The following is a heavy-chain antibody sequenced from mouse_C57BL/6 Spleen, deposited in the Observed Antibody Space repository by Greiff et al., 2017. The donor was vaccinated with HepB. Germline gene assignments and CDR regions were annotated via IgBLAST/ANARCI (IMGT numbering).Heavy chain of an antibody. V-gene: IGHV5-6*01. CDR3: ARHRTNWDDAMDY. CDR2: ISSGGSYT. CDR1: GFTFSSYG. J-gene: IGHJ4*01. D-gene: IGHD4-1*01. Sequence: EVMLVESGGDLVKPGGSLKLSCAASGFTFSSYGMSWVRQTPDKRLEWVATISSGGSYTYYPDSVKGRVTISRDNAKNTLYLQMSSLKSEDTAMYYCARHRTNWDDAMDYWGQGTSVTVSS.